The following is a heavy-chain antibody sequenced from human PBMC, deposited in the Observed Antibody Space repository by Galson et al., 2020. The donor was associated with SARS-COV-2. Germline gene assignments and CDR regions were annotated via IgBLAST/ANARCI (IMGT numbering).Heavy chain of an antibody. CDR3: ARDRGFGEIDY. CDR1: GDTFSKYH. V-gene: IGHV1-69*04. J-gene: IGHJ4*02. Sequence: SVKVSCKTSGDTFSKYHIMWVRQAPGQGLEWMGRIIPFFDIANYAQSFQGRVTITADKSTSTAYVELSSLRSEDTAVYYCARDRGFGEIDYWGQGTLVTVSS. D-gene: IGHD3-10*01. CDR2: IIPFFDIA.